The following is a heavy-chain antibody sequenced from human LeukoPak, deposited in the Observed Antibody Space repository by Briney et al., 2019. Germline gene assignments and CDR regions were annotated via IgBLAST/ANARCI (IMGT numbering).Heavy chain of an antibody. V-gene: IGHV1-3*01. D-gene: IGHD4-17*01. J-gene: IGHJ6*02. Sequence: ASVKVSCKASGYTFTSYAMHWVRQAPGQRLEWMGWINAGNGNTKYSQKFQGRVTITRDTSASTAYMELSSLRSEDTAVYYCARDEPWDYGDYLDYYYGMDVWGQGTTVTVSS. CDR2: INAGNGNT. CDR1: GYTFTSYA. CDR3: ARDEPWDYGDYLDYYYGMDV.